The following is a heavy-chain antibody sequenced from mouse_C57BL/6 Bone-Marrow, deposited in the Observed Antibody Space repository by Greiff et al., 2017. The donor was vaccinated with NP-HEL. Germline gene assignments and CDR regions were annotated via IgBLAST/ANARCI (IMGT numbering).Heavy chain of an antibody. Sequence: VQLVESGAELVRPGASVKLSCKASGYTFTDYYINWVKQRPGQGLEWIARIYPGSGNTYYNEKFKGKATLTAEKSSSTAYMQLSSLTSEDSAVYFCARGGYHFFDYWGQGTTLTVSS. D-gene: IGHD2-2*01. J-gene: IGHJ2*01. V-gene: IGHV1-76*01. CDR3: ARGGYHFFDY. CDR1: GYTFTDYY. CDR2: IYPGSGNT.